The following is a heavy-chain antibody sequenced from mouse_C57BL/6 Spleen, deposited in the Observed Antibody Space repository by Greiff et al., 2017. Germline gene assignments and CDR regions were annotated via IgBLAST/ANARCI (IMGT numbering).Heavy chain of an antibody. D-gene: IGHD2-5*01. J-gene: IGHJ3*01. V-gene: IGHV1-62-2*01. CDR1: GYTFTEYT. CDR3: ARHEGTYYSNPAWCAY. Sequence: VQLQQSGAELVKPGASVQLSCKASGYTFTEYTIHWVQQRSGQGLEWIGWFYPGSGSIKYNETFKDKATLTADKSSSTVYMELSRLTSEDSAVYFGARHEGTYYSNPAWCAYWGQVTLVTVSA. CDR2: FYPGSGSI.